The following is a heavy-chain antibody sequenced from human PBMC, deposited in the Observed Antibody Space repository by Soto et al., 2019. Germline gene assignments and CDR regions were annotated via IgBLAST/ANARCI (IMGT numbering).Heavy chain of an antibody. CDR3: TTGPPLGDYYSYYMDV. V-gene: IGHV3-15*01. D-gene: IGHD4-17*01. CDR2: IKSKTDGGTT. CDR1: GFTFSNAW. Sequence: EVQLVESGGGLVKPGGSLRLSCAASGFTFSNAWMSWVRQAPGKGLEWVGRIKSKTDGGTTDYAAHVKGRFTISRDDSKNTLYLQMNSLKTEDTAVYYCTTGPPLGDYYSYYMDVWGKGTTVTVSS. J-gene: IGHJ6*03.